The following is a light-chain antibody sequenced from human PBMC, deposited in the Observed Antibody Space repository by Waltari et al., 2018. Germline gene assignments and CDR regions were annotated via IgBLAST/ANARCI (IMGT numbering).Light chain of an antibody. Sequence: SYGLTQPPSVSVSPGQTARITCPGPKLGAMYVCWYQQKPGQSPVLVIYQDTQRPSGIPERFSGSTSGNTATLTISGAQPVDEADYYCQAWVSSTAVFGGGTRLAVL. V-gene: IGLV3-1*01. CDR3: QAWVSSTAV. CDR1: KLGAMY. J-gene: IGLJ2*01. CDR2: QDT.